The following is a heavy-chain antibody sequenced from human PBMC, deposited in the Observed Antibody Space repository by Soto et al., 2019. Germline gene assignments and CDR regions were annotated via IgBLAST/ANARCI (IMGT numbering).Heavy chain of an antibody. CDR2: IYYSGTT. J-gene: IGHJ4*02. D-gene: IGHD2-15*01. CDR3: ATMGTPATGLYYFDY. Sequence: SETLSLTCTVSGDSITSNSYFWAWIRQPPGKGLEWIGSIYYSGTTYYNPSLKSRVTISVDRSKNQFSLNLSFVTAADTAVYYCATMGTPATGLYYFDYWGQGTLVTVSS. CDR1: GDSITSNSYF. V-gene: IGHV4-39*01.